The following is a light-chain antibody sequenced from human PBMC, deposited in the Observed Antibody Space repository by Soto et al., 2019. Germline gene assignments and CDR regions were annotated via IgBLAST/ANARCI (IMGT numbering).Light chain of an antibody. J-gene: IGLJ3*02. CDR3: CSHAGGGTSWV. CDR2: QVT. Sequence: QSALTQPASVSGSPGQSITISCTGTNSDVGYYNLVSWYQQVPDKAPKLIIYQVTKRPSGVSNRFSGSKSGNTASLTISGLQAEDEADYFCCSHAGGGTSWVFGGGTKLTVL. CDR1: NSDVGYYNL. V-gene: IGLV2-23*02.